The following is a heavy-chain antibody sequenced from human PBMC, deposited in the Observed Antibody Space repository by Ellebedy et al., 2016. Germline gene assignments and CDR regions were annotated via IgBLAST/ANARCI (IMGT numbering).Heavy chain of an antibody. CDR3: ARVQWLLEDVFDI. CDR2: ISNDGSNK. V-gene: IGHV3-30*03. CDR1: GFTFSTSG. D-gene: IGHD3-22*01. J-gene: IGHJ3*02. Sequence: GESLKISXAASGFTFSTSGMHWVRQGPGKGLEWVALISNDGSNKKYADSVKGRFTVSRDNPKNTLYLQMNSLRPEDTAVYYCARVQWLLEDVFDIWGQGTMATVS.